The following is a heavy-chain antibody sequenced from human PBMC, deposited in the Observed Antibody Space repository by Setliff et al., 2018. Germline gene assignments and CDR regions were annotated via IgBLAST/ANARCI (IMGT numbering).Heavy chain of an antibody. Sequence: ASVKVSCKASGYTFTTYGVAWVRQAPGQGLEWLGWISGYNGNTNYAQNFQGRVTMTTDTSTNTAYLELRSLRYDDTAVYFCARAPRLEWILPTFNYWGQGTPVTVSS. CDR3: ARAPRLEWILPTFNY. J-gene: IGHJ4*02. D-gene: IGHD3-3*01. CDR1: GYTFTTYG. CDR2: ISGYNGNT. V-gene: IGHV1-18*01.